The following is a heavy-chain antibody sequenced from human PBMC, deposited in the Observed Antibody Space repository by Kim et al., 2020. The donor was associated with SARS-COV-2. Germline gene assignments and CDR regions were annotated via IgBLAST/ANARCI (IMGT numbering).Heavy chain of an antibody. CDR3: ARDGLGHCSGGSCEDAFDI. D-gene: IGHD2-15*01. CDR1: GGSSSSYS. Sequence: SETLSLTYTVSGGSSSSYSWSWIRQPPGKGLEWIGYIYYSGSTNYNPSLKSRVTISVDTSKNQFSLKLSSVTAADTAVYYCARDGLGHCSGGSCEDAFDIWGQGTLVTVSS. CDR2: IYYSGST. J-gene: IGHJ3*02. V-gene: IGHV4-59*01.